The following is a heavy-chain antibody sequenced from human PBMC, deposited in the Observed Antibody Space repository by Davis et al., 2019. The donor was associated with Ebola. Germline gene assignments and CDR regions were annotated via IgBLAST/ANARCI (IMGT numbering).Heavy chain of an antibody. CDR3: TRVGGSGSYYDWFDP. CDR2: IRSKAYGGTT. Sequence: GESLKISCTASGFTFGDYAMSWFRQAPGKGLEWVGFIRSKAYGGTTEYAASVKGRFTISRDDSKSIAYLQMNSLKTEDTAVYYCTRVGGSGSYYDWFDPWGQGTLVTVSS. V-gene: IGHV3-49*03. J-gene: IGHJ5*02. D-gene: IGHD3-10*01. CDR1: GFTFGDYA.